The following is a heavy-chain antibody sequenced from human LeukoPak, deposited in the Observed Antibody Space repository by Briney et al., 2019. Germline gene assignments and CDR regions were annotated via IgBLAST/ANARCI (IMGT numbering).Heavy chain of an antibody. J-gene: IGHJ5*02. D-gene: IGHD3-22*01. Sequence: ASVKVSCKASGYTFTSYDINWVRQATGQGLEWMGWMNPNSGNTGYAQKFQGRVTMTRNTSISTAYMELSSLRSEDTAVYYCARGRKAWIVGGSWFDPWGQGTLVTASS. V-gene: IGHV1-8*01. CDR1: GYTFTSYD. CDR3: ARGRKAWIVGGSWFDP. CDR2: MNPNSGNT.